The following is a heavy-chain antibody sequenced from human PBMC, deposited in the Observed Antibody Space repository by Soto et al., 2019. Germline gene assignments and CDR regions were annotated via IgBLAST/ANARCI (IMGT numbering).Heavy chain of an antibody. CDR1: GYTFTSYA. D-gene: IGHD3-22*01. CDR3: ARDYYDSSGYYYFYYFDY. CDR2: INAGNGNT. Sequence: ASVKVSCKVSGYTFTSYAMHWVRQAPGQRLEWMGWINAGNGNTKYSQKFQGRVTITRDTSASTAYMELSSLRSEDTAVYYCARDYYDSSGYYYFYYFDYWGQGTLVTVSS. V-gene: IGHV1-3*01. J-gene: IGHJ4*02.